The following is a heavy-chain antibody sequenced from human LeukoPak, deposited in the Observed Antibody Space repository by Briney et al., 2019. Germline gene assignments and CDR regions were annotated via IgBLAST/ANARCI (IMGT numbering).Heavy chain of an antibody. CDR2: IYYSGST. J-gene: IGHJ4*02. CDR1: GGSISSGDYY. CDR3: ARENPLYCSSTSCYAFDY. V-gene: IGHV4-30-4*08. D-gene: IGHD2-2*01. Sequence: PQTLSLTCTVSGGSISSGDYYWSWIRQPPGKGLEWIGYIYYSGSTYYNPSLKSRVTISVDTSKNQFSLKLSSVTAAGTAVYYCARENPLYCSSTSCYAFDYWGQGTLVTVSS.